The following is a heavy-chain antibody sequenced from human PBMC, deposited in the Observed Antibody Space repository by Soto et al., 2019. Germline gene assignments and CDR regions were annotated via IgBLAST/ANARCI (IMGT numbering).Heavy chain of an antibody. Sequence: SETLSLTCTVSGGSISSHYWSWIRQPPGKGLEWIGYIYYSGRTNYNPSLKSRVTISVDTSKNQFSLKLSSVTAADTAVYYCARVPSPWGQGTLVTVSS. CDR2: IYYSGRT. CDR1: GGSISSHY. J-gene: IGHJ5*02. V-gene: IGHV4-59*11. CDR3: ARVPSP.